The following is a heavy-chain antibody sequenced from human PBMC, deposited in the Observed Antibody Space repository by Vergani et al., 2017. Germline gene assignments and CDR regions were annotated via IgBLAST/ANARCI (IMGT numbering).Heavy chain of an antibody. CDR1: GGSISSSNW. V-gene: IGHV4-4*02. J-gene: IGHJ4*02. CDR3: ARGRYYDSSRRFDY. CDR2: IYHSGST. Sequence: QVQLQESGPGLVKPSGTLSLTCAVSGGSISSSNWWSWVRQPPGKGLEWIGEIYHSGSTNYNPSLKSRVTISVDTSKNQFSLKLSSVTAADTAVYYCARGRYYDSSRRFDYWGQGTLVTVSS. D-gene: IGHD3-22*01.